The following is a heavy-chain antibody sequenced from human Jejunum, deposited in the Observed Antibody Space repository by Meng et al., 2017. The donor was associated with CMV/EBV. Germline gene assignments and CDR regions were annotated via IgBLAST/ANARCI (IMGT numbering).Heavy chain of an antibody. Sequence: SAVSGDPISVHSSWSWVRQPPGKGLEWIGEISHSGTTKYTPSLKSRVTISMDRTNNHFSLRVTSVTAADTGVYFCARSSGYWSLDYWGQGTLVTVSS. D-gene: IGHD2-8*02. V-gene: IGHV4-4*01. CDR2: ISHSGTT. J-gene: IGHJ4*02. CDR3: ARSSGYWSLDY. CDR1: GDPISVHSS.